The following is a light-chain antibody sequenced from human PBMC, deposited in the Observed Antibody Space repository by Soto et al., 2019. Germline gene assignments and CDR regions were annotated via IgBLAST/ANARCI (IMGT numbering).Light chain of an antibody. Sequence: EIVMTQSPATLSVSPGETATLSCRASQSVGSAVAWYQHKPGQAPRLLIVGASIRATGVPGRFSGGGSGTEFTLTISSLQSEDFAVYYCQQYKNWPPLTFGGATMVEIK. CDR2: GAS. CDR1: QSVGSA. V-gene: IGKV3-15*01. J-gene: IGKJ4*01. CDR3: QQYKNWPPLT.